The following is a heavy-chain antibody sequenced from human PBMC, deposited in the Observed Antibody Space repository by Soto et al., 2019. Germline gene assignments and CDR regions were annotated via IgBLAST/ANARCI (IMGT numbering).Heavy chain of an antibody. CDR1: GLTLSDFY. CDR3: ARGHRGLEV. CDR2: ISRDSRDI. V-gene: IGHV3-11*01. Sequence: QVQLVESGGDLVKPGESLRLSCSASGLTLSDFYMSWVRQAPGKGLEWLSYISRDSRDIYYADSVKGRLTISRDNARNSLYLQMNGLRDDDTAVYYCARGHRGLEVW. J-gene: IGHJ6*01.